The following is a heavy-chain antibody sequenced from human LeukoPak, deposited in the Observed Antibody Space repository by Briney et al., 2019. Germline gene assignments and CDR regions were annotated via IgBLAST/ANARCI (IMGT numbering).Heavy chain of an antibody. V-gene: IGHV3-74*01. J-gene: IGHJ4*02. CDR3: ARLLTPSNIVVTGKADY. CDR1: GFTFNNVW. CDR2: INSDGSST. Sequence: PGGSLRLSCAASGFTFNNVWMNWGRQAPGKGLVWVSRINSDGSSTSYADSVKGRFTISRDNAKNTLYLQMNSLRAEDTAVYYCARLLTPSNIVVTGKADYWGQGTLVTVSS. D-gene: IGHD6-19*01.